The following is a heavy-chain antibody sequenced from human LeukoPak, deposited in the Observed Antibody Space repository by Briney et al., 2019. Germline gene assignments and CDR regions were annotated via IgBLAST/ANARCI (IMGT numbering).Heavy chain of an antibody. Sequence: PSETLSLTCTVSGGSISSYYWSWIRQPPGKGLEWIGYIYYSGSTNYNPSLKSRVTISVDTSKNQFSLKLSSVTAADTAVYYCARSVLTSFFDYWGQGTLVTVSS. CDR1: GGSISSYY. CDR3: ARSVLTSFFDY. J-gene: IGHJ4*02. CDR2: IYYSGST. V-gene: IGHV4-59*12. D-gene: IGHD1-26*01.